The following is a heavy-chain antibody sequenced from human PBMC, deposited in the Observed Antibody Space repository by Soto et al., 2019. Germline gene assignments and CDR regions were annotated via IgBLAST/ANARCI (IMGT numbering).Heavy chain of an antibody. Sequence: QVQLVQSGAEVKKPGASVKVSCKTSGYIFHNYGISWVRQAPGQGLEWMGWISDYNGNTKYAQKFQGRVTMATDTTTXTXXXEXXSLRSDDTAVYYCAREGYYSGSESYSPPRYYGMDVWGQGTTVTVSS. V-gene: IGHV1-18*01. CDR2: ISDYNGNT. CDR3: AREGYYSGSESYSPPRYYGMDV. D-gene: IGHD3-10*01. J-gene: IGHJ6*02. CDR1: GYIFHNYG.